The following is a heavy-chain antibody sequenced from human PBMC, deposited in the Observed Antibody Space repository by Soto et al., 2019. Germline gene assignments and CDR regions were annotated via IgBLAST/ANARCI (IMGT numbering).Heavy chain of an antibody. Sequence: QVQLVESGGGVVQPGRSLRLSCAASGFTFSSYGMHWVRQAPGKGLEWVAVIWYDGSNKYYADSVKGRFTISRDNSKNPLYTQMNSLRAEDTAVYYCARDGLLIRTSSDYYSGMDVWGQGTTVTVSS. CDR2: IWYDGSNK. CDR3: ARDGLLIRTSSDYYSGMDV. V-gene: IGHV3-33*01. CDR1: GFTFSSYG. D-gene: IGHD2-21*01. J-gene: IGHJ6*02.